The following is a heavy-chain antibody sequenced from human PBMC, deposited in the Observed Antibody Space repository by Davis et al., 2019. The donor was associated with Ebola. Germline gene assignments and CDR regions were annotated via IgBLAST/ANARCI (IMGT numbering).Heavy chain of an antibody. CDR3: ASLDYGDFDY. Sequence: SETLSLTCTVSGGSISSSSYYWGWIRQPPGKGLEWIGSIYYSGSTYYNPSLKSRVTISVDTSKNQFSLKLSSVTAAATAVYYCASLDYGDFDYWGQGTLVTVSS. D-gene: IGHD4-17*01. J-gene: IGHJ4*02. CDR2: IYYSGST. V-gene: IGHV4-39*01. CDR1: GGSISSSSYY.